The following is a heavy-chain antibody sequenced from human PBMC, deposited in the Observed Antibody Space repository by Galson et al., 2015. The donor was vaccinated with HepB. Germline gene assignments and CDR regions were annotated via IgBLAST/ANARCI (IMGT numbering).Heavy chain of an antibody. CDR2: IWYDGSNK. V-gene: IGHV3-33*06. J-gene: IGHJ4*02. CDR3: AKAGYCSGGNCYSGYFDY. Sequence: SLRLSCAASGFTFRTYGMHWVRQAPGKGLEWVAVIWYDGSNKYYADSVKGRFTISRDNSKNTLYLQMNCLRAEDKTVYYCAKAGYCSGGNCYSGYFDYWRQRTLVTVSS. CDR1: GFTFRTYG. D-gene: IGHD2-15*01.